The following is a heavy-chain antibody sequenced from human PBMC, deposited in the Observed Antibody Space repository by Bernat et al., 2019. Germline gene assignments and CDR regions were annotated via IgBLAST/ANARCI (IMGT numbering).Heavy chain of an antibody. CDR3: ARGSRADHYYYYYGMDV. V-gene: IGHV3-66*01. CDR1: GFTLSSNY. J-gene: IGHJ6*02. Sequence: EVQLVESWGGFVQPGGSLRLSFSASGFTLSSNYISLVPPAPGKGLELVSVIYSGGSTYYADSVKGRFTISRDNSKNTLYLQMNSLRAEDKAVYYCARGSRADHYYYYYGMDVWGQGTTVTVSS. CDR2: IYSGGST.